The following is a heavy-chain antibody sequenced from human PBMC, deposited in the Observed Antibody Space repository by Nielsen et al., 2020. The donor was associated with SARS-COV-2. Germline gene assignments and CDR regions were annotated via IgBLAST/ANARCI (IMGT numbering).Heavy chain of an antibody. Sequence: SETLSLTCTVSGGSISSGGYYWSWIRQHPGKGLEWIGYIYYSGSTYYNPSLKSRVTISVDTSKNQFSLKLSSVTAADTAVYYCARENEIQLWIDAFDIWGQGTMVTVSS. D-gene: IGHD5-18*01. J-gene: IGHJ3*02. V-gene: IGHV4-31*03. CDR1: GGSISSGGYY. CDR2: IYYSGST. CDR3: ARENEIQLWIDAFDI.